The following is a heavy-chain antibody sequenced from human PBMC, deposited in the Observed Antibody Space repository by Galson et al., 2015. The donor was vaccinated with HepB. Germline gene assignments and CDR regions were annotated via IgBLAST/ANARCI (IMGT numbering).Heavy chain of an antibody. CDR2: ISGSGGST. Sequence: SLRLSCAASGFTFSSYAMSWVRQAPGKGLEWVSAISGSGGSTYYADSVKGRFTISRDNSKNTLYLQMNSLRAEDTAVYYCAKGMGYYYYYYMDVWGKGTTVTVSS. D-gene: IGHD2-8*01. J-gene: IGHJ6*03. CDR1: GFTFSSYA. V-gene: IGHV3-23*01. CDR3: AKGMGYYYYYYMDV.